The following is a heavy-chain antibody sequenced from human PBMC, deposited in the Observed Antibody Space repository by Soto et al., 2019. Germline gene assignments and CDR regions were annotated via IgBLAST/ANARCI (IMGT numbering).Heavy chain of an antibody. CDR3: ARDNGYSHGHGMGV. CDR2: ILYDGGNK. V-gene: IGHV3-30-3*01. CDR1: GFTFSSYT. D-gene: IGHD5-18*01. Sequence: SLILSCAASGFTFSSYTIHWVRQAPGKGLEWVALILYDGGNKYYADSVKGGFTISRDNSKNTLYLQMNSLRAEDTAVYYCARDNGYSHGHGMGVWGQGTTVTVSS. J-gene: IGHJ6*02.